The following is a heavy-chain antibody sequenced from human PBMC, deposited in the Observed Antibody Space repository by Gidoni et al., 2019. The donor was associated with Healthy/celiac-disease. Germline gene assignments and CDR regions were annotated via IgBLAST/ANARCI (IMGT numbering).Heavy chain of an antibody. CDR1: GFTFSSYW. J-gene: IGHJ6*02. V-gene: IGHV3-7*02. CDR2: IKQDGSEK. Sequence: EVQLVESGGGLVQPGGSLRLSCAASGFTFSSYWMSWVRQAPGKGLEWVANIKQDGSEKYYVDSVKGRFTISRDNAKNSLYLQMNSLRAEDTAVYYCARTRLEIVVVPAATTYYYYYGMDVWGQGTTVTVSS. D-gene: IGHD2-2*01. CDR3: ARTRLEIVVVPAATTYYYYYGMDV.